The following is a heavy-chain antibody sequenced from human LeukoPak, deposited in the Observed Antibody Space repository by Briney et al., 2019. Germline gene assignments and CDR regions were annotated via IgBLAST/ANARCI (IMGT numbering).Heavy chain of an antibody. D-gene: IGHD5/OR15-5a*01. CDR2: INPNSGGT. CDR1: GYTFTGYY. Sequence: GASVKVSCKASGYTFTGYYMHWVRQAPGQGLEWMGWINPNSGGTNYAQKFQGRVTMTRDTSINTAYMELSRLRSDDTAVYYCARAGLPIYYYYIDVWGKGTTVTISS. J-gene: IGHJ6*03. V-gene: IGHV1-2*02. CDR3: ARAGLPIYYYYIDV.